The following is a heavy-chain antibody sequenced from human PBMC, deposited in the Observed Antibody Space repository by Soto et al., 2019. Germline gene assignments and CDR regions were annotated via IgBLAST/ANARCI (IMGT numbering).Heavy chain of an antibody. CDR2: VSHSGIA. Sequence: QVQLQQWGAGLLKPSETLSLTCTVYGASFAGYYWTWLRQSPGKGLEWIGEVSHSGIAKYHPSLGSRVTISLDTSNNQFSLDLTSVTAADTAVYYCARYGGTSIWYFDIWGRGTLVSVSS. J-gene: IGHJ2*01. D-gene: IGHD2-15*01. CDR1: GASFAGYY. CDR3: ARYGGTSIWYFDI. V-gene: IGHV4-34*01.